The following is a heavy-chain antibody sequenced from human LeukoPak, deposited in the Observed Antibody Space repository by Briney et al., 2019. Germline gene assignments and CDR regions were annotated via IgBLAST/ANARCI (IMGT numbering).Heavy chain of an antibody. CDR3: AQEPAYDILTGYFDY. V-gene: IGHV3-23*01. Sequence: GGSLRLSCAASGFTFSSYAMSWVRQAPGKGLEWVSAISGSGGSTYYADSVKGRFTISRDNSKNTLYLQMNSLRAEDTAVYFCAQEPAYDILTGYFDYWGQGTLVTVSS. J-gene: IGHJ4*02. CDR2: ISGSGGST. CDR1: GFTFSSYA. D-gene: IGHD3-9*01.